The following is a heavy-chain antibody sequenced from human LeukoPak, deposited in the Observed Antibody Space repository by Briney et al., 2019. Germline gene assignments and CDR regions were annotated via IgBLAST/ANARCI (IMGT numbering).Heavy chain of an antibody. Sequence: GGSLRLSCAASGFTFSSHAMNCVRQSPGKGLEWVSSITSDGGYIYYADSVKGRFTVSRDNAENSLHLQMHSLRAEDTAVYYCARDYLYAMDVWGQGTTVTVSS. V-gene: IGHV3-21*01. CDR1: GFTFSSHA. CDR3: ARDYLYAMDV. J-gene: IGHJ6*02. CDR2: ITSDGGYI.